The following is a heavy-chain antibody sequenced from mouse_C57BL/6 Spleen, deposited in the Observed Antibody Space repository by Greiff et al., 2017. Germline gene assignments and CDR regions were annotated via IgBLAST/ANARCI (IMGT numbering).Heavy chain of an antibody. CDR2: ISSGGSYT. J-gene: IGHJ2*01. CDR1: GFTFSSYG. D-gene: IGHD2-5*01. Sequence: EVQVVESGGDLVKPGGSLKLSCAASGFTFSSYGMSWVRQTPDKRLEWVATISSGGSYTYYPDSVKGRFTISRDNAKNTLYLQMSSLKSEDTAMYDCARQDYSNYEGTDYWGQGTTLTVSS. V-gene: IGHV5-6*01. CDR3: ARQDYSNYEGTDY.